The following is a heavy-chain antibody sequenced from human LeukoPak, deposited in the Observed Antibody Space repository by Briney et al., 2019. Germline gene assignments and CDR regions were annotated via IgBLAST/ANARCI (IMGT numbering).Heavy chain of an antibody. V-gene: IGHV3-23*01. Sequence: PGGSLRLSCAASGFTFSSYAMSWVRQAPGKGLEWVSTISSRDDTTYYADSVKGRFTISRDNSKNTLFLQINSLRAEDTAVYYCAKKWGSPDYWGQGTLVIVSS. D-gene: IGHD3-16*01. CDR2: ISSRDDTT. CDR3: AKKWGSPDY. J-gene: IGHJ4*02. CDR1: GFTFSSYA.